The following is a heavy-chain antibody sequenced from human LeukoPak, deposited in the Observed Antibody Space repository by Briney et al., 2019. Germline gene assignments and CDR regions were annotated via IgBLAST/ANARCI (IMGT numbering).Heavy chain of an antibody. V-gene: IGHV4-34*01. Sequence: PSETLSLTCAVYGGSFSGYYWSWIRQPPVTGLEWIGEINHSERTHYTPSLKSRLTISVDTPKTQFSLTLSSVTAADTAVYYCARVRQQLVPDWFDPWGQGTLVTVTS. CDR3: ARVRQQLVPDWFDP. CDR2: INHSERT. J-gene: IGHJ5*02. CDR1: GGSFSGYY. D-gene: IGHD6-13*01.